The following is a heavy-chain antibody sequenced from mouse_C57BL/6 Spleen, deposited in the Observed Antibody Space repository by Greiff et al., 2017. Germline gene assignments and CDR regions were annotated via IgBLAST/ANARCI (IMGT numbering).Heavy chain of an antibody. CDR3: ARYRYYYGSSCGYAMDD. CDR2: INPSTGGT. V-gene: IGHV1-42*01. D-gene: IGHD1-1*01. CDR1: GYSFTGYY. Sequence: VQLQQSGPELVKPGASVKISCKASGYSFTGYYMNWVKQSPEKSLEWIGEINPSTGGTTYNQKFKAKATLTVDKSSSTAYMQLKSLTSEDSAVYYWARYRYYYGSSCGYAMDDWGKGTTVTVSS. J-gene: IGHJ4*01.